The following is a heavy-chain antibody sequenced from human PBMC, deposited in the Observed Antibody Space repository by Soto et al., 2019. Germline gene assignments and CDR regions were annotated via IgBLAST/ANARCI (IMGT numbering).Heavy chain of an antibody. Sequence: AASVKVSCKASGYTFTSYYMHWVRQAPGQGLEWMGIINPSGGSTSYAQKFQGRVTMTRDTSTSTVYMELSSLRSEDTAVYYCARDELYCSGGSCYAFSFDPWGQGTLVTVSS. J-gene: IGHJ5*02. V-gene: IGHV1-46*03. CDR1: GYTFTSYY. CDR2: INPSGGST. D-gene: IGHD2-15*01. CDR3: ARDELYCSGGSCYAFSFDP.